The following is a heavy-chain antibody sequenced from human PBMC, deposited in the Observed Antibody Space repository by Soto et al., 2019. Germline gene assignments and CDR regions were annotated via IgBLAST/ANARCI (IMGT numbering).Heavy chain of an antibody. D-gene: IGHD3-10*01. J-gene: IGHJ6*03. Sequence: SETLSLSCTVSGSSISSYYWSWIRQPPGKGLEWIGYIYYSGSTNYIPSLKSRVTISVDTSKNQFSLKLSSGTAADTAVYYCARVLYYFGSGRTNPNTYYHYYCMDVWGKGTTVTVSS. CDR3: ARVLYYFGSGRTNPNTYYHYYCMDV. V-gene: IGHV4-59*01. CDR1: GSSISSYY. CDR2: IYYSGST.